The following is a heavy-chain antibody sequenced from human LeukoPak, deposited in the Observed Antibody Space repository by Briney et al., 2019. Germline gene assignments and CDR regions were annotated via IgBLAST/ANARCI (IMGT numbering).Heavy chain of an antibody. Sequence: GGSLRLSCAASGFTVSSNYMSWVRQSPGKGLEWVSVIYSGGSTYYADSVKGRFTISRDNSKNTLYLQMNSLRVEDTAVYYCAKDPRSYGGNELIDYWGQGTPVTVSS. D-gene: IGHD4-23*01. J-gene: IGHJ4*02. CDR1: GFTVSSNY. CDR2: IYSGGST. CDR3: AKDPRSYGGNELIDY. V-gene: IGHV3-66*01.